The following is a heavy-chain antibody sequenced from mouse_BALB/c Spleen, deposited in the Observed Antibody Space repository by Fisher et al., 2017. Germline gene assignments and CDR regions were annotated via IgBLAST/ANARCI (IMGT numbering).Heavy chain of an antibody. CDR3: ATTTVVAYYYAMDY. J-gene: IGHJ4*01. Sequence: KFKGKATLTVDKSSSTAYMQLNSLTSEDSAVYYCATTTVVAYYYAMDYWGQGTSVTVSS. V-gene: IGHV1-39*01. D-gene: IGHD1-1*01.